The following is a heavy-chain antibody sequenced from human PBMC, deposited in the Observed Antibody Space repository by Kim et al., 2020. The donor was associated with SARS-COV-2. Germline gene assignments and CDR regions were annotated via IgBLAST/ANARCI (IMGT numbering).Heavy chain of an antibody. CDR3: ARVTHYYGSGRGFDP. J-gene: IGHJ5*02. CDR2: INHSGST. V-gene: IGHV4-34*01. Sequence: SETLSLTCAVYGGSFSGYYWSWIRQPPGKGLEWIGEINHSGSTNYNPSLKSRVTISVDTSKNQFSLKLSSVTAADTAVYYCARVTHYYGSGRGFDPWGQGTLVTVSS. D-gene: IGHD3-10*01. CDR1: GGSFSGYY.